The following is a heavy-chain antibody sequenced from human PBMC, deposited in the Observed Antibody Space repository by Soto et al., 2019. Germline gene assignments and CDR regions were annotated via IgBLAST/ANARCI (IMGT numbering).Heavy chain of an antibody. J-gene: IGHJ3*02. CDR1: GFTVSSHA. D-gene: IGHD2-15*01. CDR2: VTADGGT. Sequence: EVQVLESGGGLVQPGGSLRLSCEGSGFTVSSHAMTWIRQAPGKGPEWVSTVTADGGTYYADSVKGRFAMSRDTSENTLYLQMTSMGAEDTAAYYCAPHVSCSGGSCQYDAFAIRGQGTMLTLSS. CDR3: APHVSCSGGSCQYDAFAI. V-gene: IGHV3-23*01.